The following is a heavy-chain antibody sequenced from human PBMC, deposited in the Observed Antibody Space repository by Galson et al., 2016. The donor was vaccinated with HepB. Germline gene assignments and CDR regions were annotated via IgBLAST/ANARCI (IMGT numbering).Heavy chain of an antibody. Sequence: LSLTCAVYGGSFSNYNCNWVRQPPGKGLEWIGSIYYSGSTYYNPSLKRRVTISVGTSKNQFSLKLRSVTAADTAVYYCARQRGGGNAWLNPEWFDPWGQGTLVTVSS. CDR2: IYYSGST. D-gene: IGHD6-19*01. CDR1: GGSFSNYN. CDR3: ARQRGGGNAWLNPEWFDP. J-gene: IGHJ5*02. V-gene: IGHV4-39*01.